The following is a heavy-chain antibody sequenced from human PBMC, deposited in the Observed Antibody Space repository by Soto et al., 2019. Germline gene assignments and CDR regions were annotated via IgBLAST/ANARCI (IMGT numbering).Heavy chain of an antibody. CDR2: GSSYNGNT. V-gene: IGHV1-18*01. D-gene: IGHD3-10*01. CDR1: GYTFTDHG. CDR3: AREVEGSYSAADF. J-gene: IGHJ4*02. Sequence: QVQLVQSGPEVKKPGASVTVSCKTSGYTFTDHGIDWVRQAPGQGLEWVGWGSSYNGNTNYAYNLKDRVIMTTDASTSTAYMELSGLRSDDTAVYYCAREVEGSYSAADFWGQGTPVTVSS.